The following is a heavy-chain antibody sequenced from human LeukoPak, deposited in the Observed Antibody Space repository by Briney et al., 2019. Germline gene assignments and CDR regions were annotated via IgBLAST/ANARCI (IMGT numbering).Heavy chain of an antibody. CDR3: ARGTGTTRGDYYYGMDV. D-gene: IGHD1-7*01. Sequence: PSETLSLTCTVSGGSISSGDYYWSWIRQPPGKGLEWIGYIYYSGSTYYNPSLKSRVTISVDTSKNQFSLKLSSVTAADTAVYYCARGTGTTRGDYYYGMDVWGQGTTVTVSS. J-gene: IGHJ6*02. CDR2: IYYSGST. V-gene: IGHV4-30-4*01. CDR1: GGSISSGDYY.